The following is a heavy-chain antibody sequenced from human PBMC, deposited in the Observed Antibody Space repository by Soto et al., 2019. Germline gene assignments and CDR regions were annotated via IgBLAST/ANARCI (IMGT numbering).Heavy chain of an antibody. CDR2: ISSSGSTI. J-gene: IGHJ5*02. D-gene: IGHD3-3*01. V-gene: IGHV3-11*01. CDR1: GFTFSDYY. CDR3: ARDFNRITIFGAVITQMGGFDP. Sequence: GGSLRLSCAASGFTFSDYYMSWIRQAPGKGLEWVSYISSSGSTIYYADSVKGRFTISRDNAKNSLYLQMNSLRAEDTAVYYCARDFNRITIFGAVITQMGGFDPWGQGPLVTVSS.